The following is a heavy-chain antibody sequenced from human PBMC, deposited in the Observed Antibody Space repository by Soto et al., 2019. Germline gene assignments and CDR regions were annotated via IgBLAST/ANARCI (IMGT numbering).Heavy chain of an antibody. Sequence: QVQMVESGGGVVQPGRSPRLSCAASGFSFSTYGMHWVRQAPGKGLEWMAVISNDGSNKYYADSVKGRFTISRDNSKDTLFLQMNSLKGDDTAVYYCAKVVRADNTSSNFYYNSAMDAWGQGTTVTVSS. CDR2: ISNDGSNK. D-gene: IGHD6-6*01. CDR1: GFSFSTYG. V-gene: IGHV3-30*18. CDR3: AKVVRADNTSSNFYYNSAMDA. J-gene: IGHJ6*02.